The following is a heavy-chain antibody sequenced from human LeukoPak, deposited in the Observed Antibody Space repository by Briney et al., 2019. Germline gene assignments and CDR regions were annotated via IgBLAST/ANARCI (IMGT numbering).Heavy chain of an antibody. Sequence: ASVKVSCKASGYTFTSYGISWVRQAPGQGLEWMGWISAYNGNTNYAQKLQGRVTITTDTSTSTAYMELRSLRSDDAAVYYCARDLVGFGSSRYFDYWGQGTLVTVSS. D-gene: IGHD6-13*01. CDR3: ARDLVGFGSSRYFDY. CDR2: ISAYNGNT. CDR1: GYTFTSYG. J-gene: IGHJ4*02. V-gene: IGHV1-18*01.